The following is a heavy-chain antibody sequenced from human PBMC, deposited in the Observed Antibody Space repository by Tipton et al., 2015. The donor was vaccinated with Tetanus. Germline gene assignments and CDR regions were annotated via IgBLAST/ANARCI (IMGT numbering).Heavy chain of an antibody. Sequence: SLRLSCEVSGFTFSNYKMNWVRQAPGRGLEWVSSISSTSRYINYADSVKGRFTVSRDNAKSSLVLQMNSLRDDDTAVYYCVSGAALDYWGQGTLITVSS. CDR3: VSGAALDY. CDR2: ISSTSRYI. J-gene: IGHJ4*02. CDR1: GFTFSNYK. D-gene: IGHD6-25*01. V-gene: IGHV3-21*06.